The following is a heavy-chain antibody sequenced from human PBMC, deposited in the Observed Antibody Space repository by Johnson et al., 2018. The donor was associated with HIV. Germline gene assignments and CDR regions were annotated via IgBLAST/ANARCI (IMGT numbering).Heavy chain of an antibody. D-gene: IGHD1-26*01. J-gene: IGHJ3*02. CDR2: INWNGGST. Sequence: EQLVESGGGVVRPGGSVRLSCAASGFTFDDYGMSWVRQVPGKGLEWVSGINWNGGSTGHADSVKGRFTISRDNAKNSLYLQMNSLRVEDTALYYCARVLVGATGDFDAFDIWGQGKMVTVSS. V-gene: IGHV3-20*04. CDR3: ARVLVGATGDFDAFDI. CDR1: GFTFDDYG.